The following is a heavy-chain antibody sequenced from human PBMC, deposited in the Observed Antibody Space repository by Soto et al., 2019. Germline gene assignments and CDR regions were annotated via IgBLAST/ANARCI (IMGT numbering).Heavy chain of an antibody. Sequence: GGSLRLSCAASGFTFSSYAMHWVRQAPGKGLEWVAVISYDGSNKYYADSVKGRFTISRDNSKNTLYLQMNSLRAEETAVYYCARDVPIYCSGGSCYSSLKYYYYYGMDVWGQGTTVTVSS. D-gene: IGHD2-15*01. CDR2: ISYDGSNK. V-gene: IGHV3-30-3*01. CDR1: GFTFSSYA. J-gene: IGHJ6*02. CDR3: ARDVPIYCSGGSCYSSLKYYYYYGMDV.